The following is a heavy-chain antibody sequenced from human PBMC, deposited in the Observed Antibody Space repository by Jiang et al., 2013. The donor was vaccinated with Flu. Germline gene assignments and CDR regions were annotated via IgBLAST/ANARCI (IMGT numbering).Heavy chain of an antibody. Sequence: GPGLVKASETLSLTCSVSGGSIRSYYWIWIRQPPGKGLEWIGYIYYSGTTTYNPSLQSRVTMSVDTSKNQFSLKLSSVTAADTAVYYCARGRGSSGYVDFDYWGQGTQVTVSS. V-gene: IGHV4-59*01. D-gene: IGHD5-12*01. J-gene: IGHJ4*02. CDR1: GGSIRSYY. CDR3: ARGRGSSGYVDFDY. CDR2: IYYSGTT.